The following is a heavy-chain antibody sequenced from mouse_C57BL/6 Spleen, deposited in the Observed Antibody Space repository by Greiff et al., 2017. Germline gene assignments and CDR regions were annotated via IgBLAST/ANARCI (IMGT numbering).Heavy chain of an antibody. CDR3: ARSGGNSYAMDY. CDR1: GYTFTSYW. Sequence: VQLQQPGAELVKPGASVKLSCKASGYTFTSYWMQWVKQRPGQGLEWIGEIDPSDSYTNYNQKFKGKATLTVDTSSSTAYMQLSSLTSEDSAVYYCARSGGNSYAMDYWGQGTSVTVSS. J-gene: IGHJ4*01. V-gene: IGHV1-50*01. D-gene: IGHD3-1*01. CDR2: IDPSDSYT.